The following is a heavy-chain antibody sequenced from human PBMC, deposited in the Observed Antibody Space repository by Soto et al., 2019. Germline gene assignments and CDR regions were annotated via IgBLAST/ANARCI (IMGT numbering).Heavy chain of an antibody. CDR3: VTDRLRLAGRSPRNNDY. J-gene: IGHJ4*02. D-gene: IGHD6-19*01. CDR2: SRNRVNNLST. CDR1: EFSFSDQY. V-gene: IGHV3-72*01. Sequence: LRLSCTVSADSEFSFSDQYMDWVRQAPGKGLEWVGRSRNRVNNLSTAYAASVQGRFTISRDESKNTVYLQMHSLKTEDTAVYYCVTDRLRLAGRSPRNNDYWGQGTVVTVSS.